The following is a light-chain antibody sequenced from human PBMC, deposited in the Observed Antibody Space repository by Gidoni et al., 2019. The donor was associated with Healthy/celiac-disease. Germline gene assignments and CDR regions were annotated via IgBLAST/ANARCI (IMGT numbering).Light chain of an antibody. CDR3: QQYNNWPPWT. CDR1: QSVSSN. J-gene: IGKJ1*01. V-gene: IGKV3-15*01. Sequence: ELVMTHSSATLSVSPGERATLSCRASQSVSSNLAWYQQKPGQAPRLLIYGASTRATGIPARFSGSGSGTEFTLTISSLQSEDFAVYYCQQYNNWPPWTFGPGTKVEIK. CDR2: GAS.